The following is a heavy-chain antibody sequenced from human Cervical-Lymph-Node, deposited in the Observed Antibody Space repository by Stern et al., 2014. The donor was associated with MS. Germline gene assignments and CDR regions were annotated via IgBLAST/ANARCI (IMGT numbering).Heavy chain of an antibody. CDR3: AKDRAAINWGRLDY. CDR2: VSYDGSNQ. V-gene: IGHV3-30*18. Sequence: VPLLKSGGGVVQPGRSLRLSCAASGFTFSRYAMHWVRQAPGKGLEWVAVVSYDGSNQYYADSVTGRFTISRDNSKHTLSLQMNSLRAEDTAVYDCAKDRAAINWGRLDYWGQGTLVTVSS. CDR1: GFTFSRYA. J-gene: IGHJ4*02. D-gene: IGHD7-27*01.